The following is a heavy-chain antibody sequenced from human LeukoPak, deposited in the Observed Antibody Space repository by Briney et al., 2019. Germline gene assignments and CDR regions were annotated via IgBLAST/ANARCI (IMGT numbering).Heavy chain of an antibody. CDR1: GFTFTSYW. D-gene: IGHD3-10*02. Sequence: GGSLRLSCATSGFTFTSYWMHWVRQVPGKGLVWVSRVNNDGSSTIYADSVKGRLTISRDNPENTLYLQIHSLSAEDTAMYYCLCSGSGHYYFDYWGQGTLVTVSS. J-gene: IGHJ4*02. CDR2: VNNDGSST. CDR3: LCSGSGHYYFDY. V-gene: IGHV3-74*01.